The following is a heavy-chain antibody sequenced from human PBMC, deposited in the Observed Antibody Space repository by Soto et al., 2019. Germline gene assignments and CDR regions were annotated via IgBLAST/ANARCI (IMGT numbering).Heavy chain of an antibody. J-gene: IGHJ5*02. CDR3: ARTFAGATKRFDP. CDR1: GGSFSGYY. D-gene: IGHD1-26*01. CDR2: INHSGST. Sequence: SESLSLTCAVYGGSFSGYYWSWIRQHPGKGLEWIGEINHSGSTNYNPSLKSRVTISVDTSKNQFSLKLSSVTAADTAVYYCARTFAGATKRFDPWGQGTLVTVYS. V-gene: IGHV4-34*01.